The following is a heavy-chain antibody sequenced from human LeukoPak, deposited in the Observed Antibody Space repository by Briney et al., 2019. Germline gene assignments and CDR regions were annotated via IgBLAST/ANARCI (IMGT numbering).Heavy chain of an antibody. Sequence: ASVKVSCTASGGTFSSYAISWVRQAPGQGLEWMGGIIPIFGTANYAQKFQGRVTITADESTSTAYMELSSLRSEDTAVYYCARLVSGLAIFGVVTQNYGMDVWGQGTTVTVSS. D-gene: IGHD3-3*01. CDR3: ARLVSGLAIFGVVTQNYGMDV. J-gene: IGHJ6*02. V-gene: IGHV1-69*13. CDR1: GGTFSSYA. CDR2: IIPIFGTA.